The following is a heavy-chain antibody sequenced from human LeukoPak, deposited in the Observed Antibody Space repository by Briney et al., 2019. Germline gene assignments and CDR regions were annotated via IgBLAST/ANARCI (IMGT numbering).Heavy chain of an antibody. CDR3: ARDGRVGATTTDYYGMDV. CDR2: INPNSGGT. V-gene: IGHV1-2*02. J-gene: IGHJ6*02. Sequence: ASVKVSCKASGYTFTGNYMHWVRQAPGQGLEWMGWINPNSGGTNYAQKFQGRVTMTRDTSISTAYMELSRLRSDDTAVYYCARDGRVGATTTDYYGMDVWGQGTTVTVSS. CDR1: GYTFTGNY. D-gene: IGHD1-26*01.